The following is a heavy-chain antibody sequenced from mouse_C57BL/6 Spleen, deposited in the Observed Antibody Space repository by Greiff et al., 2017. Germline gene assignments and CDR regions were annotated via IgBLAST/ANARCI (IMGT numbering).Heavy chain of an antibody. V-gene: IGHV3-6*01. Sequence: EVQLVESGPGLVKPSQSLSLTCSVTGYSITSGYYWNWIRQFPGNKLEWMGDISYDGSNNYNPSLKNRISITRDTSKNQFFLKLNSVTTEDTATYYCARGDPSYAMDYWGQGTSVTVSS. CDR3: ARGDPSYAMDY. J-gene: IGHJ4*01. CDR2: ISYDGSN. CDR1: GYSITSGYY.